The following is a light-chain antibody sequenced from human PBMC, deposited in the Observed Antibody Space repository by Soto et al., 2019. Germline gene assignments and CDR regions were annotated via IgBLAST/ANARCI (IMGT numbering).Light chain of an antibody. V-gene: IGKV3-15*01. Sequence: ETVMTQSPVTLSVSPGDAATLSCRASQRVSNHFAWYQQKPGQAPRLLIYAASTRAAGVPVRFSGSGSETEFTLTIRSLQSEDFALYYCHQYNNWPWTFGQGNKV. CDR1: QRVSNH. J-gene: IGKJ1*01. CDR2: AAS. CDR3: HQYNNWPWT.